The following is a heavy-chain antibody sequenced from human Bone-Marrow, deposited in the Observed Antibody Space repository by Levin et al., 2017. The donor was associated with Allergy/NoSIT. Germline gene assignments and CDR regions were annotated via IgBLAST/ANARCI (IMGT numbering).Heavy chain of an antibody. D-gene: IGHD1-26*01. Sequence: PGGSLRLSCAASGFTFSSYAMSWVRQAPGKGLEWVSAISGGGGTTFYAASVKGRFTISRDKNTLYLQMNTLKADDTAVYYCAKGAVSDHHYYYGMDVWGQGTTVTVSS. V-gene: IGHV3-23*01. CDR2: ISGGGGTT. J-gene: IGHJ6*02. CDR3: AKGAVSDHHYYYGMDV. CDR1: GFTFSSYA.